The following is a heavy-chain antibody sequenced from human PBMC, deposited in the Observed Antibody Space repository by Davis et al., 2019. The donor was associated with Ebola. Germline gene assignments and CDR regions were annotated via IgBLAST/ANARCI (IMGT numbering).Heavy chain of an antibody. Sequence: SETLSLTCTVSGGSISSYYWSWIRQPPGKGLEWIGHIYTSGSTNYNPSLKSRVTISVDTSKNQFSLKLSSVTAADTAVYYCARRATNYNYFDYWGQGTLVTVSA. CDR3: ARRATNYNYFDY. CDR2: IYTSGST. V-gene: IGHV4-4*08. D-gene: IGHD2-8*01. J-gene: IGHJ4*02. CDR1: GGSISSYY.